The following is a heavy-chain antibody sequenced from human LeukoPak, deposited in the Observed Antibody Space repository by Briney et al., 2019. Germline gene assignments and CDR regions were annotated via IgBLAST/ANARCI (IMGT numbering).Heavy chain of an antibody. CDR3: AKVLDYYDSSGPLVD. Sequence: GGSLRLSCAASGFTFSSYAMSWVRQAPGKGLEWVSAISGSGGSTYYADSVRGRFTISRDNSKNTLYLQMNSLRAEDTAVYYCAKVLDYYDSSGPLVDWGQGTLVTVSS. CDR2: ISGSGGST. D-gene: IGHD3-22*01. J-gene: IGHJ4*02. V-gene: IGHV3-23*01. CDR1: GFTFSSYA.